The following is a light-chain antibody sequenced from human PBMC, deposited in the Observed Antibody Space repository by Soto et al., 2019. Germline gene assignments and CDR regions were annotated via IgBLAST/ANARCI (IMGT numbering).Light chain of an antibody. J-gene: IGKJ2*01. CDR2: DAS. CDR3: QQRSNLMYT. CDR1: QSVSSY. Sequence: EIVLTQSPATLSLSPGERATLSCRASQSVSSYLAWYQQKPGQAPSLLIYDASSRATGIPARFSGGGSGTAFTLTIRSLEPEDFAVYYRQQRSNLMYTFGQGTKLEIK. V-gene: IGKV3-11*01.